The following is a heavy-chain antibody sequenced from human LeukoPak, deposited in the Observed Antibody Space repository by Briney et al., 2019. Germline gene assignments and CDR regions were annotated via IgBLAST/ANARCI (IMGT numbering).Heavy chain of an antibody. V-gene: IGHV3-30-3*01. CDR3: ARAPNDYGDYGRVGYYGMDV. Sequence: GRCLRLSCAASGFTFSSYAMHWVRQAPGKGLEWVAVISYDGSNKYYADSVKGRSTISRDNSKNTLYLQMNSLRAEDTAVYYCARAPNDYGDYGRVGYYGMDVWGQGTTVTVSS. D-gene: IGHD4-17*01. J-gene: IGHJ6*02. CDR2: ISYDGSNK. CDR1: GFTFSSYA.